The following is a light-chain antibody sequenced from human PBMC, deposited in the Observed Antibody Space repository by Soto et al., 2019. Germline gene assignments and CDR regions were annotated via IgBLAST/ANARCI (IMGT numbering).Light chain of an antibody. CDR2: GAS. CDR3: QQYDNWPPFT. CDR1: QSVSSAY. J-gene: IGKJ3*01. V-gene: IGKV3-20*01. Sequence: EIVLTQSPGSLSLSPGERATLSCRASQSVSSAYLAWYQQKPGQAPRLLIYGASSRATGIPDRFSGSGSGTAFTLTISRLEPEDFAVYYCQQYDNWPPFTFGPGTKGISN.